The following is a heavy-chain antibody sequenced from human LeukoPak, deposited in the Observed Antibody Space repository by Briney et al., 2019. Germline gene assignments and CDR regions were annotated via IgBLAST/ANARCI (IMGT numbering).Heavy chain of an antibody. CDR1: GGSISSYY. J-gene: IGHJ6*02. CDR2: IYTSGST. Sequence: PSETLSLTCTVSGGSISSYYWSWIRQPAGKGLEWIGRIYTSGSTNYNPSLKSRVTMSVDTSKNQFSLKLSSVTAADTAVYYCARVFSSSWSRYYYYGMDVWGQGTTVTVSS. V-gene: IGHV4-4*07. CDR3: ARVFSSSWSRYYYYGMDV. D-gene: IGHD6-13*01.